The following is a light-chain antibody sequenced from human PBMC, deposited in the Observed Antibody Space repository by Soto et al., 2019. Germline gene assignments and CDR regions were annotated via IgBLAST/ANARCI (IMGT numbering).Light chain of an antibody. CDR1: QSVSSSY. J-gene: IGKJ5*01. CDR2: GAS. CDR3: QQYGSSPIT. V-gene: IGKV3-20*01. Sequence: DIVLTQSPGTLSLSPGERATLSCRASQSVSSSYLAWYQQKPGQAPRLLIYGASSRATGIPDRFSGDGSVTHFTLTISRLEAEDFVMYYCQQYGSSPITFGQGTRLEIK.